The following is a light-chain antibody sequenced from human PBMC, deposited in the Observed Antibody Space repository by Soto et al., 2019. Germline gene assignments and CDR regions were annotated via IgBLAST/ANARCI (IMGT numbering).Light chain of an antibody. CDR3: QQYNNYPPP. CDR2: SAS. CDR1: QSLSSY. V-gene: IGKV3-15*01. Sequence: EIGVTQSPAALSGSAGERATITXSASQSLSSYLAWYQQKPGQAPRLLIYSASTRATGIPSRFSGSGSGTEFTLTISSLQPEDVALYYCQQYNNYPPPFGRGTKVDI. J-gene: IGKJ4*01.